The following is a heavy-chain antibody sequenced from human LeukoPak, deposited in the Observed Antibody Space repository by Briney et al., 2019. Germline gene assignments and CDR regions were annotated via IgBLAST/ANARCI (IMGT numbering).Heavy chain of an antibody. CDR3: ASGYGSGSYSVGY. CDR1: GFTFSSYA. CDR2: ISGSGGST. J-gene: IGHJ4*02. V-gene: IGHV3-23*01. D-gene: IGHD3-10*01. Sequence: GGSLRLSCAASGFTFSSYAMSWVRQAPGKGLEWVSAISGSGGSTYYADSVKGRFTISRDNAKNSLYLQMNSLRAEDTAVYYCASGYGSGSYSVGYWGQGTLVTVSS.